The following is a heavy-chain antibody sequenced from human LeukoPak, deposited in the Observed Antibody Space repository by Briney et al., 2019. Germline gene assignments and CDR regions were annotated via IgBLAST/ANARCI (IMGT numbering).Heavy chain of an antibody. J-gene: IGHJ3*02. CDR1: GGSISSGSYY. D-gene: IGHD6-6*01. V-gene: IGHV4-61*02. CDR2: IYTSGST. Sequence: SQTLSLTCTVSGGSISSGSYYWSWIRQPAGKGLEWIGRIYTSGSTNYNPSLKSRVTISVDTSKNQFSLKLSSVTAADTAVYYCARDGSIAARGAFDIWGQGTMVTVSS. CDR3: ARDGSIAARGAFDI.